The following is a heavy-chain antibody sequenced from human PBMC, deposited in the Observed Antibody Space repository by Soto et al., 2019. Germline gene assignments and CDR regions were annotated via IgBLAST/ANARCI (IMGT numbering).Heavy chain of an antibody. CDR2: IIPLYGTV. CDR1: GGTFNSYG. J-gene: IGHJ4*02. V-gene: IGHV1-69*06. D-gene: IGHD3-10*01. Sequence: QDHLAQSGAEVKKPGSSVTVSCKDSGGTFNSYGISWVRQAPGQGIDWMGVIIPLYGTVNYAQKFQGRVSITADKSPSTAYMDLLSLRSDDTAVYYCARVRVIRGVIPSHFGLWGQGTLVTVSS. CDR3: ARVRVIRGVIPSHFGL.